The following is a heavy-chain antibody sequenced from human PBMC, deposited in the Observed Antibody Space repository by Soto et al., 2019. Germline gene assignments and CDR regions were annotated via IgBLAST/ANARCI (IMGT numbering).Heavy chain of an antibody. CDR1: GFPFSSYG. D-gene: IGHD3-10*01. J-gene: IGHJ4*02. CDR3: VGGQYYFDT. Sequence: QVQLVESGGGVVQPGRSLRLSCAASGFPFSSYGMHWVREAPGKGLEWVAVISYDGSNKYYADSVKGRFTISRDNSASTLYLQMNSLRPEDTALYYCVGGQYYFDTGAREPWSPSPQ. V-gene: IGHV3-30*03. CDR2: ISYDGSNK.